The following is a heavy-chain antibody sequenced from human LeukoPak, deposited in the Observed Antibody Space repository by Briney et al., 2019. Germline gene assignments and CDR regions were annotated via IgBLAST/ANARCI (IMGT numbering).Heavy chain of an antibody. Sequence: PGGSLRLSCAASGFTFTSHGMHWVRQAPGKGLEGVAFTRNDGNNKYYADSVKGRFTISRDNAKNSLYLQMNSLRAEDTAVYYCASFPPYMVRTDAFDIWGQGTMVTVSS. D-gene: IGHD3-10*01. CDR3: ASFPPYMVRTDAFDI. CDR2: TRNDGNNK. J-gene: IGHJ3*02. V-gene: IGHV3-30*02. CDR1: GFTFTSHG.